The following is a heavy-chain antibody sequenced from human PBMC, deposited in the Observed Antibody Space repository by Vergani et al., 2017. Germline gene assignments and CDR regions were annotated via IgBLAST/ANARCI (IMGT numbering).Heavy chain of an antibody. J-gene: IGHJ4*02. CDR3: AKDPYYYDSRGYYPDD. CDR2: ISYDGSNK. CDR1: GFTFSSYG. V-gene: IGHV3-30*18. Sequence: QAQPVESGGGVVQPGRSLRLSCAASGFTFSSYGMHWVRPAPGKGLEGVAVISYDGSNKYYADSVKGRFTISRDNSKNTLYLQMNSLRAEDAAVYYCAKDPYYYDSRGYYPDDWGQGTLVTVSS. D-gene: IGHD3-22*01.